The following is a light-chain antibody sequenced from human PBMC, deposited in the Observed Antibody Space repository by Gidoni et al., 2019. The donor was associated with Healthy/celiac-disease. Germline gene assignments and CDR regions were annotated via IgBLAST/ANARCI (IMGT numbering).Light chain of an antibody. J-gene: IGKJ1*01. CDR3: MQALQTRT. CDR2: LGS. Sequence: DIVMTQSPLSLPVPPGEPASISCRSSQSLRHSNGYNYLDWYLQKPGQSPQLLIYLGSNRASGVPDRFSGSGSGTDFTLKISRVEAEDVGVYYCMQALQTRTFGQGTKVEIK. V-gene: IGKV2-28*01. CDR1: QSLRHSNGYNY.